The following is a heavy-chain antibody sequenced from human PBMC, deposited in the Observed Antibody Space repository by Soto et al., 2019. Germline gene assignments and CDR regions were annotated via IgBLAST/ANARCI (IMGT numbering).Heavy chain of an antibody. Sequence: GESLKISCAASGFIFSNYGMHWVRQAPGKGLEWVAVVWYDGSNKYYADSVKGRFTISRDNSKNMLYLQMNSLRVEDTAVYYCARELPGNYFGSAPVTLPPPYYDYGLDVWGQGTTVTVSS. CDR3: ARELPGNYFGSAPVTLPPPYYDYGLDV. J-gene: IGHJ6*02. D-gene: IGHD3-10*01. CDR1: GFIFSNYG. CDR2: VWYDGSNK. V-gene: IGHV3-33*01.